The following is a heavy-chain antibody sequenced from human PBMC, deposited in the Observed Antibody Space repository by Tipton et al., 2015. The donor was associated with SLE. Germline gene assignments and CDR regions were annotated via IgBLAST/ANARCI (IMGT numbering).Heavy chain of an antibody. CDR3: ARYVLLWFGESSSYGMDV. Sequence: TLSLTCAVYGGSFSGYYWSWIRQPPGKGLEWFGEINHSGSTNYNPSLKSRVTISVGTSKNQFSLKLSSVTAADTAVYYCARYVLLWFGESSSYGMDVWGQGTTVTVSS. CDR2: INHSGST. D-gene: IGHD3-10*01. CDR1: GGSFSGYY. J-gene: IGHJ6*02. V-gene: IGHV4-34*01.